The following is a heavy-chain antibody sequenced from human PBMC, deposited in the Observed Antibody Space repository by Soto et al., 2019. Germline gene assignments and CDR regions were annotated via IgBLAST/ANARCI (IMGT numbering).Heavy chain of an antibody. CDR2: INPNSGGT. D-gene: IGHD3-22*01. J-gene: IGHJ4*02. CDR1: GYTFTGYY. Sequence: QVQLVQSGAEVKKPGASVKVSCKASGYTFTGYYMHWVRQAPGQGLEWMGWINPNSGGTNYAQKFKCWVTMTRDTSTSTAYRELSSLTSDDTAVYYCARYLYDSSGYYFDYWGQGTLVTVSS. V-gene: IGHV1-2*04. CDR3: ARYLYDSSGYYFDY.